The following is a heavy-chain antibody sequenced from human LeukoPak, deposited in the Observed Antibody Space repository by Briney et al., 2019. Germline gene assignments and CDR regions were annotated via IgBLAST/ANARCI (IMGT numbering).Heavy chain of an antibody. D-gene: IGHD5-12*01. V-gene: IGHV3-74*01. CDR3: ARWDIRGTAHQLDY. Sequence: PGGSLRLSCAASGFTFSSYWMHWVRQAPGKGLVWVSRINSDGSSTSYADSVKGRFTISRDNAKNTLYLQMNSLRPEDTAVYYCARWDIRGTAHQLDYWGQGTLVTVSS. J-gene: IGHJ4*02. CDR1: GFTFSSYW. CDR2: INSDGSST.